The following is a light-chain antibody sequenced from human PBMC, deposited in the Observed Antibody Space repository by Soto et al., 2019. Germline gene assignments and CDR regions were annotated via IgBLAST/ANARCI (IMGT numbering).Light chain of an antibody. CDR1: QSITTN. CDR2: GAS. Sequence: EMVMTQSPATLSVSLGERATLSCRASQSITTNLAWYQQKPGQAPRLLIYGASTRATDIPTRFSGSGSGTEFTLTISSLQSEDFAVYYCQQYNNWPLTFGGGTKVEIK. J-gene: IGKJ4*01. V-gene: IGKV3-15*01. CDR3: QQYNNWPLT.